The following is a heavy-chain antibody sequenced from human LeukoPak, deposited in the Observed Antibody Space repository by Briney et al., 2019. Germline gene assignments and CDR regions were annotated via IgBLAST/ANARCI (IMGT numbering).Heavy chain of an antibody. V-gene: IGHV3-64*01. CDR1: GFSFNTYA. D-gene: IGHD3-10*01. CDR2: ISTNGGST. J-gene: IGHJ4*02. Sequence: GGSLRLSCAASGFSFNTYAMHWVRQAPGKGLEYVSAISTNGGSTNYANSVKGRFTISRDNSKNTLYLQMGSLRAEDMAVYYCARVSGMVRGVIGFFDYWGQGTLVTVSS. CDR3: ARVSGMVRGVIGFFDY.